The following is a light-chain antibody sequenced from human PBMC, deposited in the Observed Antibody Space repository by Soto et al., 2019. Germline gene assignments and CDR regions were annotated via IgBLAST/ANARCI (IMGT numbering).Light chain of an antibody. CDR1: QSVSSY. Sequence: EIVLTQSPATLSWSPGERATLSCRASQSVSSYLAWYQQKPGQAPRLLIYDASNRASGIPARFSGSGSGTDFTLTISSLEPEDFAAYYCQQRSNSVTFGQGTRLEIK. V-gene: IGKV3-11*01. CDR2: DAS. J-gene: IGKJ5*01. CDR3: QQRSNSVT.